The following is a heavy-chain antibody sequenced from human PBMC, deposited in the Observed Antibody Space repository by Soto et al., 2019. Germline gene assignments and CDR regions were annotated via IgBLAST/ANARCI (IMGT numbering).Heavy chain of an antibody. CDR3: LRINTVFLWFGALSSGMDV. V-gene: IGHV5-10-1*01. Sequence: GESLKISCKGSGYSFTSYWISWVRQMPGKGLEWMGRIDPSDSYTNYSPSFQGHVTISADKSISTAYLQWSSLKASDTAMYYCLRINTVFLWFGALSSGMDVWGQGTTVSLS. CDR2: IDPSDSYT. CDR1: GYSFTSYW. J-gene: IGHJ6*02. D-gene: IGHD3-10*01.